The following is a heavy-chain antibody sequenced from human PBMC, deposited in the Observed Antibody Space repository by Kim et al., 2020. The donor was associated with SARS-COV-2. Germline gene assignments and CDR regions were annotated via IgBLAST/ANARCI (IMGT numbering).Heavy chain of an antibody. D-gene: IGHD6-6*01. V-gene: IGHV1-69*02. Sequence: SVKVSCKASGSTFSSYTISWVRQAPGQGLEWMGRIIPILGIANYAQKFQGRVTITADKPTSTAYMERSSLRSEDTAVYYCARDQRGRGIAARHWFDPWGQGTLVTVSS. CDR1: GSTFSSYT. CDR3: ARDQRGRGIAARHWFDP. CDR2: IIPILGIA. J-gene: IGHJ5*02.